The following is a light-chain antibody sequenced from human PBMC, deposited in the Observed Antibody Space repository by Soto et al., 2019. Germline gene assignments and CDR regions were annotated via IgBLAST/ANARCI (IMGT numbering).Light chain of an antibody. J-gene: IGKJ1*01. Sequence: TQMTHSPSSLSASVGDRVTITCRASQSISSYLNWYQQKPGKAPKLLIYAASSLQSGVPSRFSGSGSGTDFTLTISSLQPEDFATYYCQQSYSTLWTFGQGTKVDIK. V-gene: IGKV1-39*01. CDR1: QSISSY. CDR2: AAS. CDR3: QQSYSTLWT.